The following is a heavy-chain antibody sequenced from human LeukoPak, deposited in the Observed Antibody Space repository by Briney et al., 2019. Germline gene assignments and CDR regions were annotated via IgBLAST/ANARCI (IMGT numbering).Heavy chain of an antibody. V-gene: IGHV3-23*01. CDR3: AKTTVGYSSGRYPGWPSDC. J-gene: IGHJ4*02. CDR2: ICGSGGCT. D-gene: IGHD6-19*01. Sequence: GGSLRLSCEASGFTFNTYAIYWVRHAPGKGLEWVSGICGSGGCTYYADSVKGRFTISRDNSKNTVYLQMNSLTADDTAVYYCAKTTVGYSSGRYPGWPSDCWGQGTLVTVSS. CDR1: GFTFNTYA.